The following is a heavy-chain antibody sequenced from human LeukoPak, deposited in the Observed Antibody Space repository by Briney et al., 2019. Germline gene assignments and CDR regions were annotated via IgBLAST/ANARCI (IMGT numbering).Heavy chain of an antibody. Sequence: ASVKVSCKASGYTFTGYYMHWVRQAPGQGLEWMGWINPNSGGTNYAQKFQGRVTMTRDTSISTAYMELSRLRSDDTAVYYCASGTYYDILTGYDYYYYMDVWGKGTTVTISS. J-gene: IGHJ6*03. V-gene: IGHV1-2*02. CDR3: ASGTYYDILTGYDYYYYMDV. CDR1: GYTFTGYY. D-gene: IGHD3-9*01. CDR2: INPNSGGT.